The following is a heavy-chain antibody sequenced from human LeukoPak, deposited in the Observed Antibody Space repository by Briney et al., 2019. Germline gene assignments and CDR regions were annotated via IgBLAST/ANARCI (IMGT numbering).Heavy chain of an antibody. D-gene: IGHD3-10*01. CDR1: GFSLSTSGVG. J-gene: IGHJ6*02. CDR2: IYWDDDK. Sequence: ESGPTLVNPTQTLTLTSTFSGFSLSTSGVGVGWIRQPPGKALEWLALIYWDDDKRYSPSLKSRLTIPKDTSKNQVVLTMTNMDPVDTATYYCAHRPLWCGDVGMDVWGQGTTVTVSS. V-gene: IGHV2-5*02. CDR3: AHRPLWCGDVGMDV.